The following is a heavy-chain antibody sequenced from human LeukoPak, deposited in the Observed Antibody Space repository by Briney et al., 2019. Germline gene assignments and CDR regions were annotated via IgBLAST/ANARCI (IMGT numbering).Heavy chain of an antibody. J-gene: IGHJ6*03. CDR2: IISIVSTI. D-gene: IGHD6-6*01. V-gene: IGHV3-48*03. CDR3: ARARLDSSSSDYYYYMDV. CDR1: GDTFSSYE. Sequence: GGALRLSCAASGDTFSSYEMNWGRHAPGKGRGWVSYIISIVSTIYYADSVKGRFTISRDKAKNSLYLQMNTLRAEDTAVYDCARARLDSSSSDYYYYMDVWGKGTTVSVSS.